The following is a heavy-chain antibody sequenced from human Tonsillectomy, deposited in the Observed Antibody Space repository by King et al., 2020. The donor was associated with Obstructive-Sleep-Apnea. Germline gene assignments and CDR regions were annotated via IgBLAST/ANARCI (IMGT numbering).Heavy chain of an antibody. Sequence: VQLQESGPGLVEPSETLSLTCTVSGGSINFYYWSLIRQPPGKGLEWIGYIYYSGGTNSNPSLKSRVTISVDTSKNQFSLKLTSVTAADPAVYYCARLDTAMITFDPWGQGTLVTVSS. CDR1: GGSINFYY. V-gene: IGHV4-59*08. CDR2: IYYSGGT. D-gene: IGHD5-18*01. J-gene: IGHJ5*02. CDR3: ARLDTAMITFDP.